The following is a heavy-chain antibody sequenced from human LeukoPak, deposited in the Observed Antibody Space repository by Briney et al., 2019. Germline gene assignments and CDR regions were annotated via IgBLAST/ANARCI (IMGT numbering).Heavy chain of an antibody. CDR1: GFTFSSYA. CDR2: IWFDGNNK. CDR3: AKDLRYSLGAFDI. J-gene: IGHJ3*02. D-gene: IGHD5-12*01. Sequence: GGSLRLSCAASGFTFSSYAMHWVRQAPGKGLEWVALIWFDGNNKYFADSVKGRFTISRDNSKNTMYLQMNSLRAEDTAVYYCAKDLRYSLGAFDIWGQGTMVIVSS. V-gene: IGHV3-33*06.